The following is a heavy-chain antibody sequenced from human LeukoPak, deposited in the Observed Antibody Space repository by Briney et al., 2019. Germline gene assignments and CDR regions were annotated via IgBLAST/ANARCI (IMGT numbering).Heavy chain of an antibody. D-gene: IGHD3-22*01. J-gene: IGHJ4*02. CDR2: ISSSSSYI. CDR3: ARSPELRLSYDTTGYYGYFFDF. V-gene: IGHV3-21*04. Sequence: GGSLRLSCAVSGFTFSNYNMNWVRQAPGKGLEWVSFISSSSSYIYYADSVKGRFTISRDNSENTVFLQMNSLRAEDTAVYFCARSPELRLSYDTTGYYGYFFDFWGQGTLVTVSS. CDR1: GFTFSNYN.